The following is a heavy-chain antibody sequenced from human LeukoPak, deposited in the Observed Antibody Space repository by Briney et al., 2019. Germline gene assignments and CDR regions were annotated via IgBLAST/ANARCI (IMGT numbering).Heavy chain of an antibody. CDR2: INPSGGYT. V-gene: IGHV1-46*01. J-gene: IGHJ4*02. Sequence: GASVKVSCKASGYTFTNYYMHWVRQAPGQGLEWMGIINPSGGYTKYAQKFQGRVTMTRDTSTSTVYMELSSLRSEDTALYYCRAGGAVTANFDYWGQGTLVTVSS. D-gene: IGHD2-8*02. CDR1: GYTFTNYY. CDR3: RAGGAVTANFDY.